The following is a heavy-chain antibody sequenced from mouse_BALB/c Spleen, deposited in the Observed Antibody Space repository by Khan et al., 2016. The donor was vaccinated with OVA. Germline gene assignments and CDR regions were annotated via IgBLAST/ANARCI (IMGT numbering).Heavy chain of an antibody. J-gene: IGHJ2*01. V-gene: IGHV3-2*02. CDR1: GYSITSDYA. Sequence: EVQLVESGPGLVKPSQSLSLTCTVTGYSITSDYAWNWIRQFPGNKLEWMGYISYSGNTKYNPSLKSRISITRDTSKNPFFLQLNSVTIEDTATYYCARVCGGDFDYWGQGTTLTVSS. CDR2: ISYSGNT. CDR3: ARVCGGDFDY.